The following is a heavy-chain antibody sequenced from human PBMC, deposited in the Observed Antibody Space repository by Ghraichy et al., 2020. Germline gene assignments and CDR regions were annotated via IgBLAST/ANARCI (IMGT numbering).Heavy chain of an antibody. D-gene: IGHD2-2*01. CDR2: IYTSGNT. CDR3: ARGYCSSTSCHPNWFDP. J-gene: IGHJ5*02. Sequence: SETLSLTCTVSGGSISSYYWSWIRQPAGKGLEWIGRIYTSGNTNYNPSLKSRVTMSVDTSKNQFSLKLSSVTAADTAVYYCARGYCSSTSCHPNWFDPWGQGTLVTVSS. V-gene: IGHV4-4*07. CDR1: GGSISSYY.